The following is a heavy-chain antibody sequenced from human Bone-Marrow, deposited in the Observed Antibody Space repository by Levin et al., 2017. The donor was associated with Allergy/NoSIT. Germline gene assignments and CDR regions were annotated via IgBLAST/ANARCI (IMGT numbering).Heavy chain of an antibody. V-gene: IGHV3-74*01. Sequence: ASVKVSCAASGFTFISHWIHWVRQAPGKGLVWVSRINGDGSSTSYADSVKGRFTFSRDNAKNTVYLQMNSLRVEDTAIYYCTRGVFDIWGQGAMVIVSS. J-gene: IGHJ3*02. CDR3: TRGVFDI. CDR1: GFTFISHW. CDR2: INGDGSST.